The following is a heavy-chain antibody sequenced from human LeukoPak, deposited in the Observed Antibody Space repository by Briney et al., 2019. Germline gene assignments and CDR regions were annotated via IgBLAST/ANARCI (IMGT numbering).Heavy chain of an antibody. D-gene: IGHD3/OR15-3a*01. J-gene: IGHJ4*02. CDR3: ARDGDWNYFDY. V-gene: IGHV4-59*01. CDR1: GDSISSYY. CDR2: IYYSGST. Sequence: SETLSLTCTVSGDSISSYYWRWLRQPPGKGLEWIGYIYYSGSTNYNPSLKSRVTISVDTSKNQFSLKLSSVTAADTAVYYCARDGDWNYFDYWGQGTLVTVSS.